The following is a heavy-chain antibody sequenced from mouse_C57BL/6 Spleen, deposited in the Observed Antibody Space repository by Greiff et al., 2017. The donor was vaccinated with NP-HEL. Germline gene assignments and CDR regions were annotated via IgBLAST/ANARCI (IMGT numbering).Heavy chain of an antibody. CDR2: IYPGDGDT. CDR1: GYAFSSSW. J-gene: IGHJ1*03. V-gene: IGHV1-82*01. Sequence: QVQLQQSGPELVKPGASVKISCKASGYAFSSSWMNWVKQRPGKGLEWIGRIYPGDGDTNYNGKFKGKATLTADKSSSTAYMQLSSLTSEDSAVYFCARESWYFDVWGTGTTVTVSS. CDR3: ARESWYFDV.